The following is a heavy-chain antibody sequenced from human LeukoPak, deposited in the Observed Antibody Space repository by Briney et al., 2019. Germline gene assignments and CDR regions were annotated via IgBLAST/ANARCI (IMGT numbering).Heavy chain of an antibody. Sequence: ASVKVSCKASGYTFTSYYMHWVRQAPRQGLEWMGIINPSGGSTSYAQKFQGRVTMTRDTSTSTVYMELSSLRSEDTAVYYCARDRNTMIVVSWGAFDIWGQGTVVTVSS. CDR2: INPSGGST. V-gene: IGHV1-46*01. CDR1: GYTFTSYY. J-gene: IGHJ3*02. D-gene: IGHD3-22*01. CDR3: ARDRNTMIVVSWGAFDI.